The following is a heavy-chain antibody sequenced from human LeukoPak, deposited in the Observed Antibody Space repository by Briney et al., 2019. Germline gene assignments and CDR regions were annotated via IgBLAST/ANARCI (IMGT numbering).Heavy chain of an antibody. V-gene: IGHV4-39*01. D-gene: IGHD1-26*01. J-gene: IGHJ4*02. CDR3: AGWELLAY. Sequence: PSETLSLTCTVSGGSISSSTYYWGWIRQPPGKGLEWIGSIYSSEGSYSNPSLKSRVTMSLDTSKNQFYLKLSSVTASDTAVYYCAGWELLAYWGQGTLVSVSS. CDR2: IYSSEGS. CDR1: GGSISSSTYY.